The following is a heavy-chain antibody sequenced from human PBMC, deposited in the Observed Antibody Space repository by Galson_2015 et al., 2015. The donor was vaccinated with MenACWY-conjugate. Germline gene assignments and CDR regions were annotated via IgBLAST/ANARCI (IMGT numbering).Heavy chain of an antibody. Sequence: QVQLQESGPGLVKPSETLSLTCTVSGGSISSRGYYWGWIRQPPGKGLEWSGSIYYNGNTFYNPSLKSRVTISVDTSKNQFSLKLSSVTAADAAMYYCARDTHMGVWGQGTTVTVSS. V-gene: IGHV4-39*07. J-gene: IGHJ6*02. CDR1: GGSISSRGYY. CDR2: IYYNGNT. CDR3: ARDTHMGV.